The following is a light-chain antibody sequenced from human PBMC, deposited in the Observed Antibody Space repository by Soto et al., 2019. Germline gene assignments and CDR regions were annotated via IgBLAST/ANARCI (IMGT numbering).Light chain of an antibody. CDR1: QGISSF. Sequence: IQLTPSPSSLSASVGDSVTITCRASQGISSFLAWYQQKPGKAPKLLFYAASTLQSGVPSRFSGSGSGTDFTLTISSLQPEDFATYFCQQLNSYPITFGQGTRLEIK. J-gene: IGKJ5*01. CDR3: QQLNSYPIT. V-gene: IGKV1-9*01. CDR2: AAS.